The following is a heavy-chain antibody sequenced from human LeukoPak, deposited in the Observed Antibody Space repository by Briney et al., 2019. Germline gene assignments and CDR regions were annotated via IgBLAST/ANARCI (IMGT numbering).Heavy chain of an antibody. D-gene: IGHD3-10*01. V-gene: IGHV1-8*01. CDR2: MNPNSGNT. CDR3: ARGVRGKNDAFDI. Sequence: GASVKVSCKASGYTFTNYDVNWVRQATGQGLEWMGWMNPNSGNTGYAQKFQGRVTITRNTSISTAYMELSSLRSEDTAVYYCARGVRGKNDAFDIWGQGTMVTVSS. CDR1: GYTFTNYD. J-gene: IGHJ3*02.